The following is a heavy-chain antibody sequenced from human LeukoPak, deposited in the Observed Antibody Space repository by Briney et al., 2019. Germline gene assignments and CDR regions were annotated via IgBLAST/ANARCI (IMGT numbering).Heavy chain of an antibody. CDR1: GYTFTSYG. CDR2: ISAYNGNT. Sequence: GASVKVSCKASGYTFTSYGISWVRQAPGQGLEWMGWISAYNGNTNYAQKLQGRVTMTTDTSTSTAYMELRSLRSDDTAVYYCARSSGDQRYYYYYYGMDVWGQGTTVTVSS. D-gene: IGHD4-17*01. CDR3: ARSSGDQRYYYYYYGMDV. V-gene: IGHV1-18*01. J-gene: IGHJ6*02.